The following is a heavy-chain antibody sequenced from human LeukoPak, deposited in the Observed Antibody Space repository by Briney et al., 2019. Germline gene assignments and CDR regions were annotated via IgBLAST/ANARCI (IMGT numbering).Heavy chain of an antibody. V-gene: IGHV4-59*02. J-gene: IGHJ6*02. CDR2: IYYSGST. D-gene: IGHD6-13*01. CDR1: GGSVSSYY. Sequence: PSETLSVTCTVSGGSVSSYYWSWIRQPPGKGLEWIGYIYYSGSTNYNPPLKSRVTISVDTSKNQFSLKLSSVTAADTAVYYCASGRQQLAHYGMDVWGQGTTVTVSS. CDR3: ASGRQQLAHYGMDV.